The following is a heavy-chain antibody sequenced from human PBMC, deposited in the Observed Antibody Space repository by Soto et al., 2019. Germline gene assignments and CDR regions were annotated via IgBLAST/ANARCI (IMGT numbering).Heavy chain of an antibody. CDR1: GGSISSGGYY. CDR2: IYYSGST. Sequence: TSETLSLTCTVSGGSISSGGYYWSWIRQHPGKGLEWIGYIYYSGSTYYNPSLKSRVTISVDTSKNQFSLKLSSVTAADTAVYYCARTDPYYYYMDVWGKGTTVTVSS. V-gene: IGHV4-31*03. CDR3: ARTDPYYYYMDV. J-gene: IGHJ6*03.